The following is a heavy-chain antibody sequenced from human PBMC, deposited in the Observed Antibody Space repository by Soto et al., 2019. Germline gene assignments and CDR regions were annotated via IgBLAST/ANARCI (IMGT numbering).Heavy chain of an antibody. V-gene: IGHV4-30-2*01. D-gene: IGHD3-22*01. Sequence: QLQLQESGSGLVKPSQTLSLTCAVSGGSISSGGYSWSWIRQPPGKVLEWIGYIYHSESTYYNPSLKSRVTISLDRSKHHCSLKLRSVSAADTAVYNCARLYYYDSSGYGPDWFDPWVQGPPVTVS. J-gene: IGHJ5*02. CDR3: ARLYYYDSSGYGPDWFDP. CDR1: GGSISSGGYS. CDR2: IYHSEST.